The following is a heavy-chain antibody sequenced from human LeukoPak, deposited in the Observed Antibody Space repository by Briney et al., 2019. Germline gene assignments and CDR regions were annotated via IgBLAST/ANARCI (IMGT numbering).Heavy chain of an antibody. J-gene: IGHJ4*02. Sequence: ASVKVSRKVSGYTLTELSMHWVRQAPGKGLEWMGGFDPEDGETIYAQKFQGRVTMTEDISTDTAYMELSSLRSEDTAVYYCATGGGPTGNFDYWGQGTLVTVSS. CDR2: FDPEDGET. D-gene: IGHD2-8*02. CDR3: ATGGGPTGNFDY. V-gene: IGHV1-24*01. CDR1: GYTLTELS.